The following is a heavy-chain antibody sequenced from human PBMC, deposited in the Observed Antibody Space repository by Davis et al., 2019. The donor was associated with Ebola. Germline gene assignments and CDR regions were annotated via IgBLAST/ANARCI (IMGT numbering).Heavy chain of an antibody. J-gene: IGHJ4*02. CDR3: ARDNYWKLDY. Sequence: GESLKISCAAFGFTFSESWMAWVRQAPGKGLEWLANMLHDGSEKYSAGPVKGRFTISRDNARNSFYLQMNSLRVEDTAVYYCARDNYWKLDYWGQGILVTVSS. CDR2: MLHDGSEK. CDR1: GFTFSESW. D-gene: IGHD4-11*01. V-gene: IGHV3-7*01.